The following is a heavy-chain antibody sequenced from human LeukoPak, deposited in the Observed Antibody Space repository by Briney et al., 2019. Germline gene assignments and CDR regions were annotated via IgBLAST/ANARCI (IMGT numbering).Heavy chain of an antibody. D-gene: IGHD3-22*01. J-gene: IGHJ4*02. Sequence: EASVKVSCRASGYTFTGYYMHWVRQAPGQGLEWMGWINPNSGGTNYAQKFQGRVTMTRDTSISTAYMELSRLRSDDTAVYYCARKGGVDYYDSSGYYYGYWGQGTLVTVSS. V-gene: IGHV1-2*02. CDR1: GYTFTGYY. CDR3: ARKGGVDYYDSSGYYYGY. CDR2: INPNSGGT.